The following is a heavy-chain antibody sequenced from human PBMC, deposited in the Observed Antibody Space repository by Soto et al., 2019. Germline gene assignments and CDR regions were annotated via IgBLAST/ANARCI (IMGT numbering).Heavy chain of an antibody. CDR2: IYTGGST. V-gene: IGHV3-53*01. J-gene: IGHJ4*02. CDR1: GFTVRSNY. D-gene: IGHD1-26*01. CDR3: ARDLDGSYTDY. Sequence: GSLRLSCAASGFTVRSNYMSWVRQAPGKGLEWVSVIYTGGSTFYADSVKGRFTMSRDNSKNTLYLQMNSLRAEDAAVYYCARDLDGSYTDYWGQGTLVTVSS.